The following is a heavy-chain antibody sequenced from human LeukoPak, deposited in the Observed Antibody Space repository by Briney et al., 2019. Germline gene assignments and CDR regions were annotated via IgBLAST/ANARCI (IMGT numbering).Heavy chain of an antibody. CDR3: ARGYSSGWYGTDFDY. V-gene: IGHV4-39*01. CDR2: IYYSGST. D-gene: IGHD6-19*01. CDR1: GGSISSSSYY. J-gene: IGHJ4*02. Sequence: SETLFLTCTVSGGSISSSSYYWGWIRQPPGKGLEWIGSIYYSGSTYYNPSLKSRVAISVDTSKNQFSLKLSSVTAADTAVYYCARGYSSGWYGTDFDYWGQGTLVTVSS.